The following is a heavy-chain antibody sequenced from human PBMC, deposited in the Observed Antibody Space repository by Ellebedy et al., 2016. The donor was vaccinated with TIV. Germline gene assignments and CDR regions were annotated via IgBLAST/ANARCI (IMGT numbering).Heavy chain of an antibody. CDR3: AAVATYYYGSGSYYNGPAFDY. D-gene: IGHD3-10*01. CDR1: GGTFSSYA. CDR2: IIPIFGTA. J-gene: IGHJ4*02. V-gene: IGHV1-69*13. Sequence: SVKVSCXASGGTFSSYAISWVRQAPGQGLEWMGGIIPIFGTANYAQKFQGRVTITADESTSTAYMELSSLRSEDTAVYYCAAVATYYYGSGSYYNGPAFDYWGQGTLVTVSS.